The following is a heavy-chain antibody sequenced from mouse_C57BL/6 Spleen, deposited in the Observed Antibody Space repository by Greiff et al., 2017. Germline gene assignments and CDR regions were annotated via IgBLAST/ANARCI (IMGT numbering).Heavy chain of an antibody. CDR1: GFNIKDYY. D-gene: IGHD2-5*01. CDR3: TTYSNYGVYYAMDY. J-gene: IGHJ4*01. Sequence: VQLKQSGAELVRPGASVKLSCTASGFNIKDYYMHWVKQRPEQGLEWIGRIDPEDGDTEYAPKFQGKATMTADTSSNTAYLQLSSLTAEDTAVYYCTTYSNYGVYYAMDYWGQGTSVTVSS. V-gene: IGHV14-1*01. CDR2: IDPEDGDT.